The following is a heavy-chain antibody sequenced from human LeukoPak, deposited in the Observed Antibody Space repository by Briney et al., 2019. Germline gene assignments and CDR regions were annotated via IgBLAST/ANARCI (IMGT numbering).Heavy chain of an antibody. CDR1: GFTFSNYW. Sequence: GGSLRLSCAGSGFTFSNYWMSWVRQAPGKGLEWVANMKKDGSEKYYVDSVKGRFTISRDNAKNSLYLQMNSLRAEDTALYYCARIYYDSSGYRLFDYWGQGTLVTVSS. CDR3: ARIYYDSSGYRLFDY. CDR2: MKKDGSEK. V-gene: IGHV3-7*02. J-gene: IGHJ4*02. D-gene: IGHD3-22*01.